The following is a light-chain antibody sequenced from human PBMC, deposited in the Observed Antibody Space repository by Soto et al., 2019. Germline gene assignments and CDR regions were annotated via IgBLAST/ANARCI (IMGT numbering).Light chain of an antibody. CDR3: AAWDDSMNGYV. J-gene: IGLJ1*01. CDR2: SNN. CDR1: SSNIGSNT. Sequence: QSVLTQPPSASGTPGQRVTISCSGSSSNIGSNTVNWYQQLPGTAPKLLIYSNNQRPSGVPARFSGAKSGTSASLAISGLESADEADYYCAAWDDSMNGYVFGTGTKLTVL. V-gene: IGLV1-44*01.